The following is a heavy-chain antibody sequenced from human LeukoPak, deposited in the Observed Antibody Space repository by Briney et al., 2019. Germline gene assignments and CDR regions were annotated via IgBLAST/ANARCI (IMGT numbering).Heavy chain of an antibody. J-gene: IGHJ4*02. D-gene: IGHD3-3*01. CDR3: ARDDMTYYDFWSGYRGFDY. CDR1: GFTFSSYG. CDR2: IWYDGSNK. Sequence: GGSLRLSCAASGFTFSSYGMHWVRQAPGKGLEWVAVIWYDGSNKYYADSVKGRFTISRDNSKNTLYLQMNSLRAEDTAVYYCARDDMTYYDFWSGYRGFDYWAQGTLVTVSS. V-gene: IGHV3-33*01.